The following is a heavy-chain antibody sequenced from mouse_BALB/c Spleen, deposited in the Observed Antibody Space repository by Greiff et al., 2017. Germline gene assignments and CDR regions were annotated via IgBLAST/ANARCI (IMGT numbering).Heavy chain of an antibody. V-gene: IGHV1-77*01. CDR3: ARFEGYFDY. CDR1: GYTFTDYY. J-gene: IGHJ2*01. CDR2: IYPGSGNT. Sequence: QVQLQQSGAELARPGASVKLSCKASGYTFTDYYINWVKQRTGQGLEWIGEIYPGSGNTYYNEKFKGKATLTADKSSSTAYMQLSSLTSEDSAVYFCARFEGYFDYWGQGTTLTVSS.